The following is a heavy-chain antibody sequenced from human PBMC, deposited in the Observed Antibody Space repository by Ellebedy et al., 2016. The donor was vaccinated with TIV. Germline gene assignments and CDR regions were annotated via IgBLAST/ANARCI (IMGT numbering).Heavy chain of an antibody. Sequence: PGGSLRLSCAASGFTYSSFWMSWVRQAPGKGLEWVANIKQDGSKEYYALSVKCRFAISRDNAKNSLFLQMNSLRVEDTAVYYCARDRGGSNYFDYWGQGALVTVSS. CDR2: IKQDGSKE. J-gene: IGHJ4*02. CDR3: ARDRGGSNYFDY. D-gene: IGHD1-26*01. CDR1: GFTYSSFW. V-gene: IGHV3-7*01.